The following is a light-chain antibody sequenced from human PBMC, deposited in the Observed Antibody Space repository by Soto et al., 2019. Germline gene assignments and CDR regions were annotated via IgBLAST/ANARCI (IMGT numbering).Light chain of an antibody. J-gene: IGLJ3*02. Sequence: QSALTQPASVSGSPGQSITISCSGTSSDVGGYKYVSWYQQHPGKAPKLMIFDVSNRPSGVSNRFSGSKSGNPASLTISGLQADDEADYYCSSYTSSSTVFGGGTKLTVL. CDR1: SSDVGGYKY. V-gene: IGLV2-14*03. CDR2: DVS. CDR3: SSYTSSSTV.